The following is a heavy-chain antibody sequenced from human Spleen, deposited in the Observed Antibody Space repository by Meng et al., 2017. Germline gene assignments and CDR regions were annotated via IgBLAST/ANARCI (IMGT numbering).Heavy chain of an antibody. CDR1: GYTSPDYW. J-gene: IGHJ4*02. D-gene: IGHD6-13*01. Sequence: QVHLVQSGAEVNKPVAEVKVSCKPAGYTSPDYWLHWVRRAPGQGLEWMGRINPKSGDTHYAQRFQGRVTMTGDTSISTAYMELSGLRSDDTAMYYCARDEDISAAGKLFGDYWGQGTLVTVSS. CDR3: ARDEDISAAGKLFGDY. V-gene: IGHV1-2*06. CDR2: INPKSGDT.